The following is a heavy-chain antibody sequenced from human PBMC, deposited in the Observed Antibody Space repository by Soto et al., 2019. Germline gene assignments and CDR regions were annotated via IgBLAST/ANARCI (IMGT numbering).Heavy chain of an antibody. CDR2: INPDSDNT. CDR1: GYTFTNYD. V-gene: IGHV1-8*01. CDR3: ARGRRYCTTTSCYPPALFPYGMDV. J-gene: IGHJ6*02. D-gene: IGHD2-2*01. Sequence: ASVKVSCKTSGYTFTNYDINWVRQAAGQGLELMGWINPDSDNTGYAQKFQGRVTMTRDTSISTAYMELNSLRSEDTAVYYCARGRRYCTTTSCYPPALFPYGMDVWGQGTTVNVYS.